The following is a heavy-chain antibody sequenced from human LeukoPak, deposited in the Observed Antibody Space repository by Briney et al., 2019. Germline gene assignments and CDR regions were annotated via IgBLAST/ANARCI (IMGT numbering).Heavy chain of an antibody. V-gene: IGHV4-39*01. CDR3: ATLGLLRRAAFNIATHFDF. J-gene: IGHJ4*02. CDR1: GVSISNNYYY. Sequence: KPSETLSLTCTVSGVSISNNYYYWAWIRQPPGKGLEMIGYVHYTGSTFYNSSLKSRVTISADTSQNQFSLSLTSVTAADTAVYYCATLGLLRRAAFNIATHFDFWGQGTLVTVSS. CDR2: VHYTGST. D-gene: IGHD2/OR15-2a*01.